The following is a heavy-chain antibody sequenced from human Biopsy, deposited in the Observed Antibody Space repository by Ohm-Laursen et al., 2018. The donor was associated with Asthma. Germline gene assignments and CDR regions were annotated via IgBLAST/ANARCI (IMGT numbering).Heavy chain of an antibody. CDR3: ARAQDYYDSRGYYRSFDY. CDR2: IYYSGST. Sequence: TLSLTCSVSGGSISSGAYFWSWARQHPGKGLEWIGFIYYSGSTYYNPSLKSRVSISIDTSKNQFSLKLSSVTAADTAVYYFARAQDYYDSRGYYRSFDYWGQGTLVTVSS. J-gene: IGHJ4*02. CDR1: GGSISSGAYF. V-gene: IGHV4-31*03. D-gene: IGHD3-22*01.